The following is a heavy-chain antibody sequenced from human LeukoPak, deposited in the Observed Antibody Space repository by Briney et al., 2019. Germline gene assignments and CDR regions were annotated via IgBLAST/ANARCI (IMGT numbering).Heavy chain of an antibody. J-gene: IGHJ6*03. D-gene: IGHD3-10*01. CDR1: GYSFTSYW. V-gene: IGHV5-51*01. CDR2: IYPGDSDT. CDR3: AKQSLSYYYGSGSYRHYYYYYMDV. Sequence: GESLKISCKGSGYSFTSYWIGWVRQMPGKGLEWMGIIYPGDSDTRYSPSFQGQVTISADKSISTAYLQWSSLKASDTAMYYCAKQSLSYYYGSGSYRHYYYYYMDVWGKGTTVTVSS.